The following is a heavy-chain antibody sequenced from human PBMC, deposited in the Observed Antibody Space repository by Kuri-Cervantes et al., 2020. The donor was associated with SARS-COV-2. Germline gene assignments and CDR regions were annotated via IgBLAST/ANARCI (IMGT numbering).Heavy chain of an antibody. J-gene: IGHJ3*02. CDR1: GFTFSSYE. Sequence: GGSLRLSCAASGFTFSSYEMNWVRQAPGKGLEWVSYISSSGSTIYYADSVKGRFAISRDNAKNSLYLQMNSLRAEDTAVYYCARDSIVDDAFDIWGQWTMVTVSS. D-gene: IGHD2-15*01. V-gene: IGHV3-48*03. CDR2: ISSSGSTI. CDR3: ARDSIVDDAFDI.